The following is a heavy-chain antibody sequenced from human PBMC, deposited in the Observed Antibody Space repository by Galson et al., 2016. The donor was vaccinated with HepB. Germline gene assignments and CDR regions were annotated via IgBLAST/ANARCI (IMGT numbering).Heavy chain of an antibody. CDR2: ISSSSKYI. Sequence: SLRLSCAASGFTFSNYYMHWVRQAPGRGLEWVSSISSSSKYIYYADSMEGRFTISRDNANNSLFLQMESLRADDTAVYYCAGDRGIAAGGWFDPWGQGTQVTVSS. D-gene: IGHD6-13*01. CDR1: GFTFSNYY. V-gene: IGHV3-21*01. J-gene: IGHJ5*02. CDR3: AGDRGIAAGGWFDP.